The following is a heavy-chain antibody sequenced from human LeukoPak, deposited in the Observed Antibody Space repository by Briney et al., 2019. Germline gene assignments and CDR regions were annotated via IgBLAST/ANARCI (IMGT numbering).Heavy chain of an antibody. D-gene: IGHD3-22*01. Sequence: SLRLSCAASGFTFSSYAMSWVRQAPGKGLEWVGFIRSKAYGWTTKNAASVKGRFTISRDDSRSIAYLKMNSLETEDTAVYYCTRRYNYDSSGYYYVRDAFDIWGQGTMVTVSS. V-gene: IGHV3-49*04. CDR3: TRRYNYDSSGYYYVRDAFDI. J-gene: IGHJ3*02. CDR1: GFTFSSYA. CDR2: IRSKAYGWTT.